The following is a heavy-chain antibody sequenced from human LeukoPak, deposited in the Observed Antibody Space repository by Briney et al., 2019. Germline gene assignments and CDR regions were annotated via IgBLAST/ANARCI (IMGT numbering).Heavy chain of an antibody. D-gene: IGHD3-10*01. V-gene: IGHV4-34*01. Sequence: SETLSLTCAVYGGSFSGYYWSWIRQPPGKGLEWIGEINHSGSTNYNPSLKSRVTISVDTSKNQFSLKLSSVTAADTAVYYCVLWFGGPPNFYFDYWGQGTLVTVSS. CDR1: GGSFSGYY. CDR2: INHSGST. J-gene: IGHJ4*02. CDR3: VLWFGGPPNFYFDY.